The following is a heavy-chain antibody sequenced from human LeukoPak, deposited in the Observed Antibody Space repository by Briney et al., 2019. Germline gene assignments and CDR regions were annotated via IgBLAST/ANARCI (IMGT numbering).Heavy chain of an antibody. J-gene: IGHJ4*02. CDR3: AKEGTAGVAPEYSSGWYYFDY. CDR2: IRYDGSNK. Sequence: GGSLRLSCAASGFTFSSYGMHWVRQAPGKGLEWVAFIRYDGSNKYYADSVKGRFTISRDNSKNTLYLQMNSLRAEDTAVYYCAKEGTAGVAPEYSSGWYYFDYWGQGTLVTVSS. V-gene: IGHV3-30*02. D-gene: IGHD6-19*01. CDR1: GFTFSSYG.